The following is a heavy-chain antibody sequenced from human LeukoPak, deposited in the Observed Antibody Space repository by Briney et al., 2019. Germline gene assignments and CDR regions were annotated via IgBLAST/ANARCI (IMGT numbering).Heavy chain of an antibody. CDR2: IWYDGSNK. D-gene: IGHD3-22*01. CDR3: ASGSSGYPPY. J-gene: IGHJ4*02. V-gene: IGHV3-33*01. CDR1: GFTFSSYG. Sequence: GGSLRLSCAASGFTFSSYGMHWVRQAPGKGREWVAVIWYDGSNKYYADSVKGRFTISRDNSKNTLYLQMNSLRAEDTAVYYCASGSSGYPPYWGQGTRVTVSS.